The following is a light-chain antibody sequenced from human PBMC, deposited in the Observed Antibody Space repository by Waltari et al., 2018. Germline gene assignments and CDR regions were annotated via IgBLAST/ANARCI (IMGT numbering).Light chain of an antibody. Sequence: SSELTQDPAVSVALGQTVRITCQGDHLRSYFVSWYQQKPGQAPMLVIYDKDNRPSGIPERFSGSSSGTIASLTITGAQAEDEADYYCNSRDTRGNHFVVFGGGTKLTVL. J-gene: IGLJ2*01. CDR3: NSRDTRGNHFVV. CDR2: DKD. V-gene: IGLV3-19*01. CDR1: HLRSYF.